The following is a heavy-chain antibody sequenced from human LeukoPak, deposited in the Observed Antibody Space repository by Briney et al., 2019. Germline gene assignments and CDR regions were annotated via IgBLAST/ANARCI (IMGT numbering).Heavy chain of an antibody. J-gene: IGHJ2*01. D-gene: IGHD5-24*01. Sequence: GGSLRLSCAASGFTFSSYAMSWVRQAPGKGLEWVSAISGSGGSTYYADSVKGRFTISRDNSKNTLYLQMNSLRAEDTAVYYCAKPSVEMATMTEILGWYFDLWGRGTLVTVSS. CDR2: ISGSGGST. V-gene: IGHV3-23*01. CDR3: AKPSVEMATMTEILGWYFDL. CDR1: GFTFSSYA.